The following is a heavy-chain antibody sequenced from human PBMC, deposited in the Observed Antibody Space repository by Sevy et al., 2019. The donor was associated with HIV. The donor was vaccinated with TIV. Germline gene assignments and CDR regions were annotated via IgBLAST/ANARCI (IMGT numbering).Heavy chain of an antibody. V-gene: IGHV3-33*01. CDR1: GFTFSSYG. D-gene: IGHD3-22*01. Sequence: GGSLRLSCEASGFTFSSYGMHWVRQAPGKGLEWVAIIWSDGAYKYYAHSVKGRFTISRDNSKNTLYLQMDSLRAEDTAVYFCARGGYYYDNTAYYPFDYWGQGTLVTVSS. CDR2: IWSDGAYK. CDR3: ARGGYYYDNTAYYPFDY. J-gene: IGHJ4*02.